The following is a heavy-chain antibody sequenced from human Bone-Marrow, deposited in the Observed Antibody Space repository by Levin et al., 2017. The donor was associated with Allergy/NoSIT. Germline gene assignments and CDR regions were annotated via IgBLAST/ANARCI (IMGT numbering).Heavy chain of an antibody. D-gene: IGHD2-15*01. Sequence: ASVKVSCKASGYTFTSYAMNWVRQAPGQGLEWMGWINTNTGNPTYAQGFTGRFVFSLDTSVSTAYLQICSLKAEDTAVYYCARGGPRSGGSCYFAFDIWGQGTMVTVSS. J-gene: IGHJ3*02. CDR1: GYTFTSYA. CDR3: ARGGPRSGGSCYFAFDI. CDR2: INTNTGNP. V-gene: IGHV7-4-1*01.